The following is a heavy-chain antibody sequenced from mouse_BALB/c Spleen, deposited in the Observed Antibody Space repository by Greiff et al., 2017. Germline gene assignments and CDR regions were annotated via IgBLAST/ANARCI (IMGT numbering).Heavy chain of an antibody. CDR2: ISSGSSTI. CDR3: SRDYGSSYSYAMDY. D-gene: IGHD1-1*01. V-gene: IGHV5-17*02. J-gene: IGHJ4*01. CDR1: GFTFSSFG. Sequence: DVMLVESGGGLVQPGGSRKLSCAASGFTFSSFGMHWVRQAPEKGLEWVAYISSGSSTIYYADTVKGRFTISRDNPKNTLYLQMTSLRSEDTAMYYWSRDYGSSYSYAMDYWGQGTSVTVSS.